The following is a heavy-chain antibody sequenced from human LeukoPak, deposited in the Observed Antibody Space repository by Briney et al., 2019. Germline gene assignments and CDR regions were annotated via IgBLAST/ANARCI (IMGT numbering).Heavy chain of an antibody. J-gene: IGHJ4*02. D-gene: IGHD3-3*01. Sequence: RGSLRLSCAASGFTFSSYWMSWVRQAPGKGLEWVANIKQDGSEKYYVDSVKGRFTISRDNAKNSLYLQMNSLRAEDTAVYYCARTPEGDFWSGYYQFDYWGQGTLVTVSS. CDR3: ARTPEGDFWSGYYQFDY. CDR1: GFTFSSYW. V-gene: IGHV3-7*01. CDR2: IKQDGSEK.